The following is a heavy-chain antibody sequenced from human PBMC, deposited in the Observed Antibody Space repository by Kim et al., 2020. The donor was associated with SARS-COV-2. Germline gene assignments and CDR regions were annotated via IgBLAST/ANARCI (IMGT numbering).Heavy chain of an antibody. V-gene: IGHV4-34*01. Sequence: SETLSLTCAVYGGSFSGYYWSWIRQPPGKGLEWIWEINHSGSTNYNPSLKSRVTISVDTSKNQFSLKLSSVTAADTAVYYCARGEMATIFYFDLWGRGTLVTVSS. J-gene: IGHJ2*01. CDR2: INHSGST. CDR3: ARGEMATIFYFDL. D-gene: IGHD5-12*01. CDR1: GGSFSGYY.